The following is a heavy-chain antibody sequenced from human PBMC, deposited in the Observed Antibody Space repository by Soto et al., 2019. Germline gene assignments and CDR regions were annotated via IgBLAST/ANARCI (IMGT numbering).Heavy chain of an antibody. CDR1: GGSFSGYY. CDR2: INHSGST. J-gene: IGHJ4*02. D-gene: IGHD4-17*01. V-gene: IGHV4-34*01. CDR3: ARAKLPTVTKYDY. Sequence: SETLSLTCAVYGGSFSGYYWSWIRQPPGKGLEWIGEINHSGSTNYNPSLKSRVTISVDTSKNQFSLKLSSVTAADTAVYYCARAKLPTVTKYDYWGQGTLVTVSS.